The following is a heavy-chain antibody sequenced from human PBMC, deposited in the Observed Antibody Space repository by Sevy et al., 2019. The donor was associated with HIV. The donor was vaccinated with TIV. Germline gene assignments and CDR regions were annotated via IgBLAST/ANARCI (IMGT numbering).Heavy chain of an antibody. CDR2: IIPILGTV. J-gene: IGHJ4*02. CDR1: GGTFSSYG. CDR3: ARGGGNGWYYFDY. Sequence: VKVSCKASGGTFSSYGISWVRQAPGQGLEWMGGIIPILGTVNYAQKFQGRVTITADESTNTAYMELSSLRSEDTAVYYCARGGGNGWYYFDYWGQETLVTVSS. D-gene: IGHD6-19*01. V-gene: IGHV1-69*13.